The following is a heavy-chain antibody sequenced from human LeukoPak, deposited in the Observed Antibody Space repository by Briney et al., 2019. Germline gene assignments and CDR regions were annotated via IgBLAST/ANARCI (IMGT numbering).Heavy chain of an antibody. D-gene: IGHD5-18*01. V-gene: IGHV4-30-2*01. CDR2: IYHSGST. CDR3: ARGGSGNTYGYNYGMDV. Sequence: SQTLSLTCAVSGGSISGGGYSWSWIRQPPGKGLEWIGYIYHSGSTYYNPSLKSRVTISVDTSKNQFYLKMSSVTAADTAVYHCARGGSGNTYGYNYGMDVWGQGTTVTVSS. CDR1: GGSISGGGYS. J-gene: IGHJ6*02.